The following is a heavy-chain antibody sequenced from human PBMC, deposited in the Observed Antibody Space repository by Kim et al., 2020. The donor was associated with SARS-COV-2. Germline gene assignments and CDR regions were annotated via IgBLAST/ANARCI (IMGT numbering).Heavy chain of an antibody. CDR3: ASNLRYFDWLLN. D-gene: IGHD3-9*01. CDR2: IIPIFGTA. J-gene: IGHJ4*02. Sequence: SVKVSCKASGGTFSSYAISWVRQAPGQGLEWMGGIIPIFGTANYAQKFQGRVTITADESTSTAYMELSSLRSEDTAVYYCASNLRYFDWLLNWGQGTLVTVSS. CDR1: GGTFSSYA. V-gene: IGHV1-69*13.